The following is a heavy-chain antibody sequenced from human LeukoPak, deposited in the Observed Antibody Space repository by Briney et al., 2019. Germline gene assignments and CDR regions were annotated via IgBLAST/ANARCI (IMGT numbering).Heavy chain of an antibody. V-gene: IGHV3-7*02. J-gene: IGHJ3*01. CDR2: IKEDGSEK. CDR1: GLTFSMYW. D-gene: IGHD4/OR15-4a*01. CDR3: ARYGGNAFDV. Sequence: GGSLRLSCAASGLTFSMYWMSWVRQAPGKGLEWVANIKEDGSEKYYVDSVRGRFTISRDNAKNSLYLQMNSLRAEDTALYYCARYGGNAFDVWGQGTMVTVSS.